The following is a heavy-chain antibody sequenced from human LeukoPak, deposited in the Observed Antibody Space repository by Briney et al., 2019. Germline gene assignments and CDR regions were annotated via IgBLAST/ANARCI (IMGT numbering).Heavy chain of an antibody. V-gene: IGHV4-34*01. J-gene: IGHJ5*02. CDR3: ARRRPYGSGSYLQSDRWFDP. Sequence: SETLSLTCTVSGGSISSYYWSWIRQPPGKGLEWIGEINHSGSTNYNPSLKSRVTISVDTSKNQFSLKLSSVTAADTAVYYCARRRPYGSGSYLQSDRWFDPWGQGTLVTVSS. CDR2: INHSGST. CDR1: GGSISSYY. D-gene: IGHD3-10*01.